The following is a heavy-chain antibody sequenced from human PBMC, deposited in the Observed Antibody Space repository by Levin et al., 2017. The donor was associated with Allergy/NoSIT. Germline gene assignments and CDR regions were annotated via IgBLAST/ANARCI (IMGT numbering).Heavy chain of an antibody. Sequence: GGSLRLSCAASGFTFSSYGMHWVRQAPGKGLEWVAVISYDGNNKYYEDSVKGRFTLSRDNSKNTLYLQMNSLRPEDTAMYYCAKDGDCSGGSCYPNSFFSWGQGTLVTVSS. CDR2: ISYDGNNK. D-gene: IGHD2-15*01. J-gene: IGHJ4*02. CDR1: GFTFSSYG. V-gene: IGHV3-30*18. CDR3: AKDGDCSGGSCYPNSFFS.